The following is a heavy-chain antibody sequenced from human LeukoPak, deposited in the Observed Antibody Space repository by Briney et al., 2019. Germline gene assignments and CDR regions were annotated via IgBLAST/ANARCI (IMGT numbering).Heavy chain of an antibody. D-gene: IGHD2-15*01. CDR1: GGTFSSYA. V-gene: IGHV1-69*04. Sequence: ASVKVSCKASGGTFSSYAISWVRQAPGQGLEWMGRIIPILGIANYAQKFQGRVTITADKSTSTAYMELSSLRSEDTAVYYCARTPIVVVVAATPTQKPYFDYWGQGTLVTVSS. CDR2: IIPILGIA. CDR3: ARTPIVVVVAATPTQKPYFDY. J-gene: IGHJ4*02.